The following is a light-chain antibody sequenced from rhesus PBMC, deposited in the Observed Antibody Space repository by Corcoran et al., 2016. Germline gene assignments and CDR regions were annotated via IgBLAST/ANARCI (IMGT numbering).Light chain of an antibody. CDR3: SSYANSTTI. CDR1: SSDIGGYNR. Sequence: QAALTQPRSVSGSPGQSVTISCTGTSSDIGGYNRVSWYQQHPGKAPKLMIYDVTKRPSGVSDRFSGSKSGNTASLTISGLQAEDEADYYCSSYANSTTIFGVGTRLTVL. CDR2: DVT. J-gene: IGLJ1*01. V-gene: IGLV2-13*01.